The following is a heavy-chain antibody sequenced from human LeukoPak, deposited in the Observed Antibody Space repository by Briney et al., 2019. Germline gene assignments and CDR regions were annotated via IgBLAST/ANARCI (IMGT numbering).Heavy chain of an antibody. J-gene: IGHJ5*02. CDR2: IIPILGIA. Sequence: ASVKVSCKASGGTFSSYAISWVRQAPGQGLEWMGRIIPILGIADYAQKFQGRVTITADKSTSTAYMELSSLRSEDTAVYYCARDQQQLILTTPLDPWGQGTLVTVSS. D-gene: IGHD6-13*01. CDR1: GGTFSSYA. CDR3: ARDQQQLILTTPLDP. V-gene: IGHV1-69*04.